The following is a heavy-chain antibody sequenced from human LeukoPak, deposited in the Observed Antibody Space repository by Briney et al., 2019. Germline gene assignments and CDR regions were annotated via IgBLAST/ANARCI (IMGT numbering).Heavy chain of an antibody. J-gene: IGHJ4*02. V-gene: IGHV1-18*01. Sequence: AAVKVSCKASGYTFTSNGISWVREAPGQGLEWMGWISAYNGNTNYAQKLQGRVTMTTDTTTSKTYMKLRSKRSDDKAAYDCDRCPFWSRFDDWGQGTMVTVSS. CDR1: GYTFTSNG. CDR3: DRCPFWSRFDD. D-gene: IGHD3-3*01. CDR2: ISAYNGNT.